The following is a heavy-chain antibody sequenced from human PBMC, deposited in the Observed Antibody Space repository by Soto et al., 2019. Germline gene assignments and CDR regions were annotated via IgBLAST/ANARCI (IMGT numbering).Heavy chain of an antibody. CDR3: ARDGVTGYYFNWFDP. CDR1: GGTFSSYA. Sequence: GASVKVSCKASGGTFSSYAISWVRQAPGQGLEWMGGIIPIFGTANYAQKFQGRVTITADESTSTAYMELSSLRSEDTAVYYCARDGVTGYYFNWFDPWGQGTLVTVS. D-gene: IGHD3-9*01. J-gene: IGHJ5*02. CDR2: IIPIFGTA. V-gene: IGHV1-69*13.